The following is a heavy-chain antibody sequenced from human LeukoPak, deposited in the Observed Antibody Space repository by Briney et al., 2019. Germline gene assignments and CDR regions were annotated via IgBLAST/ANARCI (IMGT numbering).Heavy chain of an antibody. V-gene: IGHV1-2*02. CDR3: ARSIPAYSSSWFPFDY. Sequence: ASVKVSCKASGYTFTGYYMHWVRQAPGQGLEWMGWINPNSGGTNYAQKFQGRVTMTRDTSISTAYMELSRLRSDDTAVYYCARSIPAYSSSWFPFDYWGQGTLVTVSP. J-gene: IGHJ4*02. CDR2: INPNSGGT. CDR1: GYTFTGYY. D-gene: IGHD6-13*01.